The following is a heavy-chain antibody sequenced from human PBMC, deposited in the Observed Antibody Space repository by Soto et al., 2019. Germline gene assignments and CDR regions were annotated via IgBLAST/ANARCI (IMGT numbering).Heavy chain of an antibody. V-gene: IGHV3-48*02. CDR2: ITSSSDTI. J-gene: IGHJ6*02. Sequence: EVQLVESGGGLVQPGGSLRLSCAASGFTFSSFHMNWVRQAPGRGLEWVAYITSSSDTIYYSDSVKGRFTISRDNGTNALFLQRNSLRDDDTAVYYCERVVVVILPGYYYAMDVWGQGTTVTISS. CDR3: ERVVVVILPGYYYAMDV. D-gene: IGHD3-22*01. CDR1: GFTFSSFH.